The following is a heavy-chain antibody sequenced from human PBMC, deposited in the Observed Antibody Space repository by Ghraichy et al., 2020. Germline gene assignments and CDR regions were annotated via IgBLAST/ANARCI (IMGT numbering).Heavy chain of an antibody. D-gene: IGHD6-13*01. CDR3: VKVDGIAAAGTDY. V-gene: IGHV3-64D*06. Sequence: GGSLRLSCSASGFTFSSYAMHWVRQAPGKGLEYVSAISSNGGSTYYADSVKGRFTISRDNSKNTLYLQMSSLRAEDTAVYYCVKVDGIAAAGTDYWGQGTLVTVSS. CDR1: GFTFSSYA. J-gene: IGHJ4*02. CDR2: ISSNGGST.